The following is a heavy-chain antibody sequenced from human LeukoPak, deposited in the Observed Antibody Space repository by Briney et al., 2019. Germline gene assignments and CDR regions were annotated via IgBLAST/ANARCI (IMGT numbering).Heavy chain of an antibody. J-gene: IGHJ4*02. CDR1: DSSISSSYS. CDR2: FYPSGST. V-gene: IGHV4-38-2*02. D-gene: IGHD2-15*01. CDR3: ARSGLNRFDY. Sequence: SETLSLTCTVSDSSISSSYSWGWVRQPPRKGLEWIGSFYPSGSTYYNPSLKSRVTISIDTSKNQFSLKLSSVTAADTAAYYCARSGLNRFDYWGQGTLVTVSS.